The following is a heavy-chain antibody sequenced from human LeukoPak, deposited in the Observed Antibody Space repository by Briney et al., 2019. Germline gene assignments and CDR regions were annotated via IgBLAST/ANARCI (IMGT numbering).Heavy chain of an antibody. D-gene: IGHD2-2*01. CDR2: ISYDGIDK. J-gene: IGHJ4*02. Sequence: GGSLRLSCAASGFTFSSYNMNWVRQTPGKGLEWVAVISYDGIDKYYADSVKGRFTISRDNSKNTLYLQMNSLRSEDTAVYYCAKGSCSSTTCLKTDWGQGTPVTVSS. CDR3: AKGSCSSTTCLKTD. V-gene: IGHV3-30*18. CDR1: GFTFSSYN.